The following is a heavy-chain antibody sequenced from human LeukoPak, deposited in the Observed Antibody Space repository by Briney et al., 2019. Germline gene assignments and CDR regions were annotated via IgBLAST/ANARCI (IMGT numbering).Heavy chain of an antibody. Sequence: ASVKVPCKASGGTFSSYAISWVRQAPGQGLEWMGGIIPIFGTANYAQKFQGRVTITTDESTSTAYMELSSLRSEDTAVYYCAREVDTGRGYAFDIWGQGTMVTVSS. V-gene: IGHV1-69*05. CDR2: IIPIFGTA. J-gene: IGHJ3*02. D-gene: IGHD5-18*01. CDR1: GGTFSSYA. CDR3: AREVDTGRGYAFDI.